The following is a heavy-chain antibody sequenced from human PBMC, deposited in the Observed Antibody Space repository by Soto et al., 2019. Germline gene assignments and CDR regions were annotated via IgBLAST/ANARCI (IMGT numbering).Heavy chain of an antibody. CDR1: GYSIGSGYY. D-gene: IGHD3-3*01. CDR3: ARDGGRYYAMDV. V-gene: IGHV4-38-2*02. Sequence: PSETLSLTCSVSGYSIGSGYYWAWIRQTPEKGLEWIGNIYHSGRTYYNPSLNSRVTISVDTSKNQFSLKLSSVTAAVTAVYYCARDGGRYYAMDVWGQGITVTVSS. J-gene: IGHJ6*02. CDR2: IYHSGRT.